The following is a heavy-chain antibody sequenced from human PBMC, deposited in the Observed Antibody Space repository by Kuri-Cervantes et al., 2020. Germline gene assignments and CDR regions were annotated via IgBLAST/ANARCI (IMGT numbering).Heavy chain of an antibody. Sequence: ASVKVSCKASGYTFTRYGISWVRQAPGQGLEWMGWISAYNGNTNHTQKFQGRVTLTTDTSTSTAYMELRSLRSDDTAVYYCARGGGLGYCTDGVCYTDYYYYMDVWGKGTTVTVSS. CDR1: GYTFTRYG. V-gene: IGHV1-18*01. CDR3: ARGGGLGYCTDGVCYTDYYYYMDV. D-gene: IGHD2-8*01. J-gene: IGHJ6*03. CDR2: ISAYNGNT.